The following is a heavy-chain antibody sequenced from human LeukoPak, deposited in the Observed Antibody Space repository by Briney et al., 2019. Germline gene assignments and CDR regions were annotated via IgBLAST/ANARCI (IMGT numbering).Heavy chain of an antibody. J-gene: IGHJ4*02. Sequence: GGSLRLSCAASGFTFRSFGMHWVRQAPGKGLEWVAIIWYDGSDKYYADSVKGRFTVSRDNSKNTLHLRVNSLRAEDTAVYYCARDRGTTSSAGYYFDMWGQGALVTVSS. CDR1: GFTFRSFG. CDR2: IWYDGSDK. CDR3: ARDRGTTSSAGYYFDM. D-gene: IGHD6-6*01. V-gene: IGHV3-33*01.